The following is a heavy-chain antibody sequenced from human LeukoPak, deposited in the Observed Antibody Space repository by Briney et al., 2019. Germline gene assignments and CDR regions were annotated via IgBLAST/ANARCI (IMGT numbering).Heavy chain of an antibody. CDR1: GFTVSGNY. Sequence: PGGSLRLSCAVPGFTVSGNYMSWVRHAPGKGLEWVSLIYSGGSTYYADSVKGRFTIARDNSKNTLYLQMNSLRAEDTAVYYCARRAGGYSHPYDYWGQGILVTVSS. D-gene: IGHD4-23*01. CDR2: IYSGGST. J-gene: IGHJ4*02. V-gene: IGHV3-53*01. CDR3: ARRAGGYSHPYDY.